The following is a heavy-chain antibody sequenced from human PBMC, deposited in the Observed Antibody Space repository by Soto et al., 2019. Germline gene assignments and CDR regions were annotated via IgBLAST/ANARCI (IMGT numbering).Heavy chain of an antibody. CDR1: GFNIGSYS. V-gene: IGHV3-48*02. CDR3: ARDNRIYYYGSGSQFDP. D-gene: IGHD3-10*01. Sequence: GGPMRHSCAVAGFNIGSYSMNCVRKETGKGLEWVSYISSSSSTIYYADSVKGRFTISRDNAKNSLYLQMNSLRDEDTAVYYCARDNRIYYYGSGSQFDPWGQGTLVTVS. CDR2: ISSSSSTI. J-gene: IGHJ5*02.